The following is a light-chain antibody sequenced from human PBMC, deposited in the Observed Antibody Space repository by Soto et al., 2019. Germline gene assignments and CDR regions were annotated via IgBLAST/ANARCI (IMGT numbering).Light chain of an antibody. CDR1: QGISAY. CDR3: QQSYSTTWT. CDR2: AAS. Sequence: DLQITQSPSSLSAAVGDTVTITFTSSQGISAYLNWYHQKPGKAPKLLIYAASSLQSGVPSRFSGSGSETDFTLTISSLQTEDFATYYCQQSYSTTWTFGQGPKVDIK. V-gene: IGKV1-39*01. J-gene: IGKJ1*01.